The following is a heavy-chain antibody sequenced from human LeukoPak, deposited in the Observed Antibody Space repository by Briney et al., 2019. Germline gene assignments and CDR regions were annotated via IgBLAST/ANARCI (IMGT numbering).Heavy chain of an antibody. J-gene: IGHJ4*02. CDR2: ISGSGGST. V-gene: IGHV3-23*01. CDR1: GFTVSNNY. CDR3: AKDPSRYSSSWYFDY. D-gene: IGHD6-13*01. Sequence: GGSLRLSCAASGFTVSNNYMSWVRQAPGKGLEWVSAISGSGGSTYYADSVKGRFTISRDNSKNTLYLQMNSMRAEDTAVYYCAKDPSRYSSSWYFDYWGQGTLVTVSS.